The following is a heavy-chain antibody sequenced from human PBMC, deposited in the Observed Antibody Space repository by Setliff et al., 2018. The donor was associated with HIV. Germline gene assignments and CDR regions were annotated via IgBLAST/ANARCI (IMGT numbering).Heavy chain of an antibody. J-gene: IGHJ4*02. CDR2: IYYSGST. V-gene: IGHV4-39*01. CDR1: GFTFSSYA. Sequence: GSLRLSCAASGFTFSSYAMSWIRQPPGKGLEWIGTIYYSGSTYYNPSLRSRVTISTDTSKNQFSLKVRSVTAADTAVYYCARQVTVVGYFETAAGSFNYWGPGTLVTVSS. CDR3: ARQVTVVGYFETAAGSFNY. D-gene: IGHD2-21*01.